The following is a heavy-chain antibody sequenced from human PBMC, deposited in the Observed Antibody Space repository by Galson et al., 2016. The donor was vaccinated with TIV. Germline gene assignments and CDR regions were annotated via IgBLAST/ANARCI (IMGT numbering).Heavy chain of an antibody. V-gene: IGHV3-23*01. CDR3: AKEAGTDYYYGMDV. Sequence: SLRLSCAASGFIFNSFAMSWVRQAPGKGLQWVSAISRRGFNTYYAVSAKGRFTISRDNSKNTLYLQMNSVRADDTAVYYCAKEAGTDYYYGMDVWGQGTTVTVSS. CDR1: GFIFNSFA. J-gene: IGHJ6*02. D-gene: IGHD1/OR15-1a*01. CDR2: ISRRGFNT.